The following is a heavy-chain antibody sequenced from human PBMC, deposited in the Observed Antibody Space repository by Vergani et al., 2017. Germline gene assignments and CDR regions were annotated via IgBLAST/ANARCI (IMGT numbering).Heavy chain of an antibody. D-gene: IGHD2-21*01. CDR3: ARHGLRRPANPNWFDP. V-gene: IGHV1-8*01. CDR1: GYTFTSYD. J-gene: IGHJ5*02. CDR2: MNPNSGNT. Sequence: QVQLVQSGAEVKKPGASVKVSCKASGYTFTSYDINWVRQATGQGLEWMGWMNPNSGNTGYAQKFQGRVTMTRNTSISTAYMELSSLRSEDTTMYYCARHGLRRPANPNWFDPWGQGTLVTVSS.